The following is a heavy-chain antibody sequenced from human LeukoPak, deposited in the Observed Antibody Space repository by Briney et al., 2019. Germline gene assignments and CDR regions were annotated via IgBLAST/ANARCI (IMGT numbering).Heavy chain of an antibody. D-gene: IGHD3-10*01. V-gene: IGHV3-7*01. CDR3: ARGLLWFPL. CDR2: IKQDGSEK. CDR1: GFTFSSYL. J-gene: IGHJ6*02. Sequence: GGSLRLSCAASGFTFSSYLMSWVRQAPGKGLEWVANIKQDGSEKYYVDSVKGRFTISRDNAKNSLYLQMNSLRAEDTAVYYCARGLLWFPLWGQGTTVTVSS.